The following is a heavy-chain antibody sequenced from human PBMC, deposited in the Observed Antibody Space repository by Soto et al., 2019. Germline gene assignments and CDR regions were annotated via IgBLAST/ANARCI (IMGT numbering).Heavy chain of an antibody. D-gene: IGHD1-1*01. Sequence: PSETLSLTCTVSGGSISSYYWSWIRQPPGKGLEWIGYIYYSGSTNYNPSLKSRVTISVDTSKNQFSLKLSSVTAEDTALYYCAKDSSRYNWNDDGNNWFDPWGQGTLVTVSS. CDR3: AKDSSRYNWNDDGNNWFDP. CDR1: GGSISSYY. CDR2: IYYSGST. J-gene: IGHJ5*02. V-gene: IGHV4-59*01.